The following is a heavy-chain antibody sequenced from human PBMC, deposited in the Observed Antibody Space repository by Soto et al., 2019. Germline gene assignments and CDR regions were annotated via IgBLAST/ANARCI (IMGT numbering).Heavy chain of an antibody. CDR2: MREDGGEK. Sequence: EVLLVESGGGLVQPGGSLRLSCVASGFTFNTYWMTWVRQAPGKGLEWVANMREDGGEKYYLDSVKGRFTISRDNAQNSLYLQMNNLRVEDTAVYYCARGWAHLDPWGQGTLVTVSS. J-gene: IGHJ5*02. D-gene: IGHD3-16*01. V-gene: IGHV3-7*01. CDR1: GFTFNTYW. CDR3: ARGWAHLDP.